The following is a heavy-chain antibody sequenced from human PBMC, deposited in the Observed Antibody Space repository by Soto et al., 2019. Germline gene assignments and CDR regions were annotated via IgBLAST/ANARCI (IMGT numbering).Heavy chain of an antibody. CDR3: ARDMIGGSGSYYWSDY. CDR1: GGTFSSYA. J-gene: IGHJ4*02. CDR2: IIPIFGTA. D-gene: IGHD3-10*01. Sequence: SVKVSCKASGGTFSSYAISWVRQAPGQGLEWMGGIIPIFGTANYAQKFQGRVTITADESTSTAYMELSSLRSEDTAVYYCARDMIGGSGSYYWSDYWGQGTLVTVSS. V-gene: IGHV1-69*13.